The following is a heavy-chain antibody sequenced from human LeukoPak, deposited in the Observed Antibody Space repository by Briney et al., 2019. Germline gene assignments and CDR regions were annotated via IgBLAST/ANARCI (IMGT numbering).Heavy chain of an antibody. Sequence: GGSLRLSCAASGFTFSSYGMHWVRQAPGKGLEWVAVIWYDGSNKYYADSVKGRFTISRDNSKNTLYLQMNSLRAEDTAVYYCATSPWAVTERLLFDYWGQGTLVTVSS. CDR3: ATSPWAVTERLLFDY. J-gene: IGHJ4*02. CDR2: IWYDGSNK. CDR1: GFTFSSYG. V-gene: IGHV3-33*01. D-gene: IGHD4-11*01.